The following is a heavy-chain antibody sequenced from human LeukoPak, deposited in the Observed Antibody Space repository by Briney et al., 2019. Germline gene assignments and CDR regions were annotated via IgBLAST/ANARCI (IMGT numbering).Heavy chain of an antibody. CDR1: GYTFTSYG. CDR3: AGLWFGESLYNWFDP. V-gene: IGHV1-18*01. Sequence: ASVKVSCKASGYTFTSYGISWVRQAPGQGLEWMGWISAYNGNTNYAQKLQGRVTMTTDTSTSTAYMELRSLRSDDTAVYYCAGLWFGESLYNWFDPWSQGTLVTVSS. CDR2: ISAYNGNT. D-gene: IGHD3-10*01. J-gene: IGHJ5*02.